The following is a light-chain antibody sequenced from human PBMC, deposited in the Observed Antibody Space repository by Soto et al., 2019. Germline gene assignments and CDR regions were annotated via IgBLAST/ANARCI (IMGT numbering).Light chain of an antibody. J-gene: IGKJ3*01. CDR3: QRYHSAPLT. Sequence: DIQMTQSPSSLSASVGDRVTITCRASQSIRSYLAWYQQKPGEAPKLLIYAASTLQSGVPARFSGGGFGTDFTLTICSLRPEDVATYYCQRYHSAPLTFGPGTKLELK. CDR1: QSIRSY. CDR2: AAS. V-gene: IGKV1-27*01.